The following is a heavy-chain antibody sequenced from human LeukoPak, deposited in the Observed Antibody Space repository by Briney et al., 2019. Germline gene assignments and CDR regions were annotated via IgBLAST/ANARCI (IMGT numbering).Heavy chain of an antibody. CDR3: ARDRGTMVRGSRRGYDGYYYYMDV. D-gene: IGHD3-10*01. CDR1: GGSISSGSYY. V-gene: IGHV4-61*02. CDR2: IYSSGST. Sequence: SSETLSLTCTVSGGSISSGSYYWSWIRQPAGKGLEWIGRIYSSGSTNYNPSLKSRVSISVDTSKNQFSLKLNSLTAADTAVYYCARDRGTMVRGSRRGYDGYYYYMDVWGKGTTVTISS. J-gene: IGHJ6*03.